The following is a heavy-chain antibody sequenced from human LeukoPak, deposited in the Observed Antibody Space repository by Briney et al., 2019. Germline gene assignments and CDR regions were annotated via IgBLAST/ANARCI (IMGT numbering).Heavy chain of an antibody. Sequence: SETLSLTCTVSGGSISGYYWSWIRQPPGKGLEWIGYIYYSGSTNYSPSLTSRLTISVDTSKNQFSLKLSSVTAADTAVYYCARTYGSSGLGYFDLWGRGTLVTASS. D-gene: IGHD6-13*01. CDR1: GGSISGYY. V-gene: IGHV4-59*01. J-gene: IGHJ2*01. CDR3: ARTYGSSGLGYFDL. CDR2: IYYSGST.